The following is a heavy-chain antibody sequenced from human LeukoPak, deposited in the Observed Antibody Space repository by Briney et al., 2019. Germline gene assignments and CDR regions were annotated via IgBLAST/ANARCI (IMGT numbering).Heavy chain of an antibody. CDR1: GFPFSSYW. CDR2: IKQDGSKK. D-gene: IGHD6-13*01. Sequence: GGSLRLSCVASGFPFSSYWMTWVRQAPGKGLEWVANIKQDGSKKSYVDPVKGRFTISRDNAKNSLYLQMNSLRAEDTAVYYCARDQSSSWYYYYYYGMDVWGQGTTVTVSS. V-gene: IGHV3-7*01. CDR3: ARDQSSSWYYYYYYGMDV. J-gene: IGHJ6*02.